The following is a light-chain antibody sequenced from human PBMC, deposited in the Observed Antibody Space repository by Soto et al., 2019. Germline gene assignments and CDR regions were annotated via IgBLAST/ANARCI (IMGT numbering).Light chain of an antibody. CDR2: YDN. J-gene: IGLJ3*02. CDR3: QVWDSSSDHLV. CDR1: NIGSKS. V-gene: IGLV3-21*04. Sequence: SYELTQPPSVSVAPGKTARITCGGNNIGSKSVHWYQQKPGQAPRLVISYDNDRPSGIPERFSGSDSGNTATLTISRFEVGDEADYYCQVWDSSSDHLVFGGGTKLTVL.